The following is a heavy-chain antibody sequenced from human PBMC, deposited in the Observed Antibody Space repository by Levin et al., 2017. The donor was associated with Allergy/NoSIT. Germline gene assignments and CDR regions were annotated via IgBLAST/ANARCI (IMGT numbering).Heavy chain of an antibody. CDR2: LSSFFPP. CDR3: VRDASPPGCRRYAGRRYDFDI. J-gene: IGHJ3*02. D-gene: IGHD3-9*01. V-gene: IGHV3-53*01. Sequence: RLSCAASGFTVSSCYMSWVRQDQGKGLEWFFFLSSFFPPSLSSSFSGRFAISRDTFENTVYLQMNSLRTQDTAVYYCVRDASPPGCRRYAGRRYDFDIWGQGTMVAVSS. CDR1: GFTVSSCY.